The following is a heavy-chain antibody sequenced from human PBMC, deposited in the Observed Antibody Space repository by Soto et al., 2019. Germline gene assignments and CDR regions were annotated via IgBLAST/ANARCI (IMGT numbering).Heavy chain of an antibody. CDR1: GFTFNNYG. Sequence: QVQLVESGGGVVQPGRSLRLSCAASGFTFNNYGMHWVRQALGKGLEWVATISNDGSDKYYADSVKGRLTISRDNSKNTVYLQMNSLRAEDTALYYWAKDQGIAASHGVDWGQGTMVTVSS. V-gene: IGHV3-30*18. CDR2: ISNDGSDK. CDR3: AKDQGIAASHGVD. J-gene: IGHJ3*01. D-gene: IGHD6-13*01.